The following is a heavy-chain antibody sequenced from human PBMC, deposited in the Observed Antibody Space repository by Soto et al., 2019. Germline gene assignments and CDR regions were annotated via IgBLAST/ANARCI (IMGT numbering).Heavy chain of an antibody. CDR1: GYTFTGYY. Sequence: QVQLVQSGAEVKKPGASVKVSCKASGYTFTGYYLHWVRQAPGQGLEWMGWINPNSGGTNYAQKFQGRVTMTRATSISTAYRDLSRLRSDDTAVYYCARGRTGTTAYFDYWGPGNLVTVSA. V-gene: IGHV1-2*02. J-gene: IGHJ4*02. CDR2: INPNSGGT. CDR3: ARGRTGTTAYFDY. D-gene: IGHD1-1*01.